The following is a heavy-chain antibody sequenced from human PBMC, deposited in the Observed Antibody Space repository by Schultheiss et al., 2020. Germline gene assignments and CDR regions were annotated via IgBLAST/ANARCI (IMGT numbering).Heavy chain of an antibody. J-gene: IGHJ6*02. CDR1: GYTFTSYA. V-gene: IGHV7-4-1*01. CDR3: ARDSPSASDTVTTCGMDV. Sequence: ASVKVSFKASGYTFTSYAMNWVRQAPGQGLEWMGWINTNTGNPTYAQGFTGRFVFSLDTSVSTAYLQICSLKAEDTAVYYCARDSPSASDTVTTCGMDVWGQGTTVTVSS. D-gene: IGHD4-17*01. CDR2: INTNTGNP.